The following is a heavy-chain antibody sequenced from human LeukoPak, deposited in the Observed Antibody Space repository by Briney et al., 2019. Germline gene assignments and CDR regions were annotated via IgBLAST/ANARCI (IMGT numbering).Heavy chain of an antibody. CDR1: GYTFTDYH. V-gene: IGHV1-2*02. Sequence: ASVTVSCKASGYTFTDYHMHWVRQAPGQGLEWMGWINPHNGGTKYEQRFQGRVTMTRDTSFSTAYMELTRLTSDDTTAYYCARDRSNRRPTGAIDVWGQGTAVTVSS. CDR3: ARDRSNRRPTGAIDV. CDR2: INPHNGGT. J-gene: IGHJ6*02. D-gene: IGHD1-14*01.